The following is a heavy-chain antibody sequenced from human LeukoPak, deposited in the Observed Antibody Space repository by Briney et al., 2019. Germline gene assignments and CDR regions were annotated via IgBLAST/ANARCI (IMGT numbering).Heavy chain of an antibody. D-gene: IGHD1-1*01. CDR2: INHEGGGI. CDR3: ATYINWVAGDV. V-gene: IGHV3-7*01. J-gene: IGHJ6*02. CDR1: GFTFSESR. Sequence: GGCLRLSCAASGFTFSESRMTWVRQVPGQGLEWVAHINHEGGGIQYVDSVKGRFTISRDNAKGSVYLQMNSLRAEDTAIYHCATYINWVAGDVWGQGTTVIVSS.